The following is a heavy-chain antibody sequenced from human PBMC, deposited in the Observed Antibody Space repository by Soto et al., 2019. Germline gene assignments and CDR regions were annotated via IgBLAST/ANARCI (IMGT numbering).Heavy chain of an antibody. CDR1: GFTFSSYA. CDR3: AKGIAARNWFDP. D-gene: IGHD6-6*01. V-gene: IGHV3-23*01. Sequence: GGSLRLSCAASGFTFSSYAMSWVRQAPGKGLEWVSAISGSGGSTYYADSVKGRFTISRDNSKNTLYLQRNSLRAEDTAVYYCAKGIAARNWFDPWGQGTLVTVSS. J-gene: IGHJ5*02. CDR2: ISGSGGST.